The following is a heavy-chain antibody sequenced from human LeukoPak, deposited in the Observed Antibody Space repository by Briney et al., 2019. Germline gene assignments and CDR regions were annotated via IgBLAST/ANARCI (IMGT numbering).Heavy chain of an antibody. CDR1: GFTFSSYG. V-gene: IGHV3-33*01. D-gene: IGHD6-13*01. CDR2: IWYDGSNK. CDR3: ARDFGGIAAAGTFDY. J-gene: IGHJ4*02. Sequence: GRSLRLSCAASGFTFSSYGMHWVRQAPGKGLEWVAVIWYDGSNKYYADSVKGRFTISRDNSKNTLYLQVNSLRAEDTAVYYCARDFGGIAAAGTFDYWGQGTLVTVSS.